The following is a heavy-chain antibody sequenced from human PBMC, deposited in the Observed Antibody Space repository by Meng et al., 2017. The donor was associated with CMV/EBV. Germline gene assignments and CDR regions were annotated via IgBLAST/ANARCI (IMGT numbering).Heavy chain of an antibody. V-gene: IGHV3-30*04. CDR2: ISYDGSNK. CDR3: ARDRSSYYYYYGMDV. Sequence: GESLKISCAASGFTFSSYAMHCVRQAPGKGLEWVAVISYDGSNKYYADSVKGRFTISRDNSKNTLYLQMNSLRAEDTAVYYCARDRSSYYYYYGMDVWGQGTTVTVSS. CDR1: GFTFSSYA. J-gene: IGHJ6*02. D-gene: IGHD5-18*01.